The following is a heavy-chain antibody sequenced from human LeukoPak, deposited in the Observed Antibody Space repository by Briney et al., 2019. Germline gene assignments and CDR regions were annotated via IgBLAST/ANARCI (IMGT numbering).Heavy chain of an antibody. CDR3: AKGSDSWYYYDSSADWEGYFDY. CDR2: ISRSGSTI. J-gene: IGHJ4*02. V-gene: IGHV3-11*04. CDR1: GFTFSDYY. D-gene: IGHD3-22*01. Sequence: GGSLRLSCAASGFTFSDYYMSWIRQAPGKGLEWVSYISRSGSTIYYADSVKGRFTISRDNAKNSLYLQMNSLRAEDTAVYYCAKGSDSWYYYDSSADWEGYFDYWGQGTLVTVSS.